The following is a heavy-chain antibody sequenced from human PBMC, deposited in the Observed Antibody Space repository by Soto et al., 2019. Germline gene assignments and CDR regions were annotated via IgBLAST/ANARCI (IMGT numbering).Heavy chain of an antibody. CDR2: IKSSSSYI. CDR1: GFTFSSYS. J-gene: IGHJ5*02. CDR3: ARSATPNWFDP. V-gene: IGHV3-21*01. Sequence: EVQLVESGGGLVKPGGSLRLSCAASGFTFSSYSMNWVRQAPGKGLEWVSSIKSSSSYIYYADSVKGRFTISRDNAKNSLYLQINSLRAEDTAVYYCARSATPNWFDPWDQGTLVTVSS.